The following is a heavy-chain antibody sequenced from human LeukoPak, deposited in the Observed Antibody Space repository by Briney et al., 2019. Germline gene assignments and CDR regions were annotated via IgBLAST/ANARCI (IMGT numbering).Heavy chain of an antibody. D-gene: IGHD6-6*01. J-gene: IGHJ6*03. V-gene: IGHV3-7*01. CDR1: GFTFNNYA. CDR2: IKQDGSEK. CDR3: ARDSRYSSSWYYYYYYIDV. Sequence: PGGSLRLSCTASGFTFNNYAMTWVRQAPGKGLEWVANIKQDGSEKYYVDSVKGRFTISRDKAKNSLYLQMNSLRAEDRAVYYCARDSRYSSSWYYYYYYIDVWGKGTTVTVSS.